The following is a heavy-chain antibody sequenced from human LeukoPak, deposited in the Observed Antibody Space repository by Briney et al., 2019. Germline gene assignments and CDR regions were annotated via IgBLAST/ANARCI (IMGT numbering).Heavy chain of an antibody. Sequence: PGGSLRLSCAASGLTFSNAWMSWVRQAPGKGLEWVGRIKSKTGGGTTDYAAPVKGRFTISRDDSKNTLYLQMNSLKTEDTAVYYCTTDPVDYYDSSVPAFKDYWGQGTLVTVSS. CDR2: IKSKTGGGTT. V-gene: IGHV3-15*01. D-gene: IGHD3-22*01. J-gene: IGHJ4*02. CDR3: TTDPVDYYDSSVPAFKDY. CDR1: GLTFSNAW.